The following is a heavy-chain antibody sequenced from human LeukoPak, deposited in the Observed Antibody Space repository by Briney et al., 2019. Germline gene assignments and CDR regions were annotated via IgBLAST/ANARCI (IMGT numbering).Heavy chain of an antibody. V-gene: IGHV4-59*01. CDR1: GGSISSYY. CDR3: ARDRGYSYTDY. D-gene: IGHD5-18*01. J-gene: IGHJ4*02. CDR2: IYYSGST. Sequence: PSETLSLTCTVSGGSISSYYWSWIRQPPGKGLEWIGYIYYSGSTNYNPSHKSRVTISVDTSKNQFSLKLSSVTTADTAVYYCARDRGYSYTDYWGQGTLVTVSS.